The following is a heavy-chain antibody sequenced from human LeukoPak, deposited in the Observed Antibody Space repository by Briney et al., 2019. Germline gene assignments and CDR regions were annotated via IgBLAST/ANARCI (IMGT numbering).Heavy chain of an antibody. V-gene: IGHV1-69*13. CDR2: IIPIFGTA. D-gene: IGHD3-10*01. CDR3: ARGRYGSGSQGYAFDI. CDR1: GGTFSSYA. J-gene: IGHJ3*02. Sequence: SVKVSCKASGGTFSSYAISWVRQAPGQGLEWMGGIIPIFGTANYAQKFQGRVTITADESTSTAYMELSSLRSEDTAVYYCARGRYGSGSQGYAFDIWGQGTMVTVSS.